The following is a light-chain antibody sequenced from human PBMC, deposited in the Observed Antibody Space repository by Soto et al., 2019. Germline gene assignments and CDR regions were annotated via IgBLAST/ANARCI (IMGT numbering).Light chain of an antibody. CDR1: QSIGNW. J-gene: IGKJ1*01. CDR2: DAS. V-gene: IGKV1-5*01. CDR3: KQYNSYSST. Sequence: DIQMTQSPSTLSASVGDRVTITCRASQSIGNWLAWYQQKPGKAPKLLIYDASSLESGVPSRFSGSGSGTEFTLTISSLQPDDFATYYCKQYNSYSSTFGHGTKVEVK.